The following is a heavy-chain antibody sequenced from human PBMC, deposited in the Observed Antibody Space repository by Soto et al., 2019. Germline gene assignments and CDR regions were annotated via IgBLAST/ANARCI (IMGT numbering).Heavy chain of an antibody. J-gene: IGHJ6*02. Sequence: SVKVSCQASGGTFRSYPISGVRPAPGRGLEWVGGIFPIFGTANNAQKLQGRVTITADKATSTAYMELSSLRSEDTAVYYCARRGFLELLLSAENPNTKYYGMDVWGQGTTVTVSS. D-gene: IGHD3-3*01. V-gene: IGHV1-69*06. CDR2: IFPIFGTA. CDR1: GGTFRSYP. CDR3: ARRGFLELLLSAENPNTKYYGMDV.